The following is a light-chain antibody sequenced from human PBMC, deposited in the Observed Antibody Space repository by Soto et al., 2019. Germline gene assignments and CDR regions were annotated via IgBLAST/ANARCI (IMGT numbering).Light chain of an antibody. CDR3: QQDSSWPLT. CDR1: QDIRSS. Sequence: EIVMTQSPATLSLSPGERVTLSCRASQDIRSSLAWYKQKPGQAPRLLSYGASIRATGVPATFRGSGSGTEFTLSISSLKSEHLGVYYCQQDSSWPLTFGGGTKVDI. V-gene: IGKV3-15*01. J-gene: IGKJ4*01. CDR2: GAS.